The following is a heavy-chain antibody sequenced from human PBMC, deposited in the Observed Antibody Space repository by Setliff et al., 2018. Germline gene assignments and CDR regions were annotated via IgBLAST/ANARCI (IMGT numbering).Heavy chain of an antibody. V-gene: IGHV3-48*04. Sequence: GGSLRLSCAASGFTFSTYRMHWVRQTPGKGLEWVSYINSGGTKIYYADSVEGRFTISRDNAKSSLYLQMNSLRGEDTAMYYCARDDGILYDSSGYPDYWGQGTLVTVSS. D-gene: IGHD3-22*01. CDR2: INSGGTKI. CDR1: GFTFSTYR. CDR3: ARDDGILYDSSGYPDY. J-gene: IGHJ4*02.